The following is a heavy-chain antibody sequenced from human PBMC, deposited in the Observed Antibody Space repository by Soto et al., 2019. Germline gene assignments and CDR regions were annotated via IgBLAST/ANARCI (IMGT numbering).Heavy chain of an antibody. CDR3: ARGWDDFWSGYYTDAFDI. D-gene: IGHD3-3*01. Sequence: PGGSLRLSCAASGFTFSSYSMNWVRQAPGKGLEWVSSISSSSSYIYYADSVKGRFTISRDNAKNSLYLQMNSLRAEDTAVYYCARGWDDFWSGYYTDAFDIWGKGTMGSVSS. V-gene: IGHV3-21*01. CDR2: ISSSSSYI. CDR1: GFTFSSYS. J-gene: IGHJ3*02.